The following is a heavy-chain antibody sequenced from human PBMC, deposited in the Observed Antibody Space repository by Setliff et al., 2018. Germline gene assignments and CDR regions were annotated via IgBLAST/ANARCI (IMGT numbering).Heavy chain of an antibody. J-gene: IGHJ4*02. D-gene: IGHD1-1*01. CDR1: GASISSGTYY. V-gene: IGHV4-39*01. CDR2: IHYLGTT. Sequence: PSETLSLTCTVSGASISSGTYYWGWIRQPPGKGPEWIGRIHYLGTTYSNASLASRLTMSVDTSKNQFSLRLTSVTAADTAVYYCARTGTYRYFDHWGQGTLVTVSS. CDR3: ARTGTYRYFDH.